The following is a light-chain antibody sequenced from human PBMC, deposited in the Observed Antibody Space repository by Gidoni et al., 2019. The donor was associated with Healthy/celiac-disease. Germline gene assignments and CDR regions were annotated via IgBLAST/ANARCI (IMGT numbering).Light chain of an antibody. V-gene: IGKV1-27*01. Sequence: DIQMTQYPSSMSASVGDRVTITCRASQGISNYLAWYQQKSGKVPKLLVYAASTLQSGVPSRFSGSGSGTDFTLTISSLQPEDVATYCCQKYNSAPLTFGGGTKVEIK. J-gene: IGKJ4*01. CDR2: AAS. CDR1: QGISNY. CDR3: QKYNSAPLT.